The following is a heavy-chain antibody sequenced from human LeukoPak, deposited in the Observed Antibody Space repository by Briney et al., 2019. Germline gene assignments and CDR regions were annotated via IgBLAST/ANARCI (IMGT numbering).Heavy chain of an antibody. V-gene: IGHV4-61*02. CDR1: GGSINSDLYY. J-gene: IGHJ5*02. D-gene: IGHD6-19*01. CDR3: ARGSGWNSFDP. Sequence: PSQTLSLTCTISGGSINSDLYYWAWIRQPAGKRLEWIGRIYTNGWTDYNPSLKSRVTISVDTSKNQFSLKLSFVTVADTAFYYCARGSGWNSFDPWGQGTLVTVSS. CDR2: IYTNGWT.